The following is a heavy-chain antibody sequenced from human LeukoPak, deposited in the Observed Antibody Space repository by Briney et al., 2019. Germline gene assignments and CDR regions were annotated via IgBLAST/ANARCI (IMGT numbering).Heavy chain of an antibody. D-gene: IGHD1-7*01. CDR3: PIRNWNWHYFDN. CDR2: IYYTGST. CDR1: GASINNYH. V-gene: IGHV4-59*01. J-gene: IGHJ4*02. Sequence: SETLSLTCTVSGASINNYHWSWIRQSPGKRLESIGYIYYTGSTNYNRSLKSRVTMLPDTSKNQVSLKLKSVTAADTAVYYCPIRNWNWHYFDNWGQGTLVTVSS.